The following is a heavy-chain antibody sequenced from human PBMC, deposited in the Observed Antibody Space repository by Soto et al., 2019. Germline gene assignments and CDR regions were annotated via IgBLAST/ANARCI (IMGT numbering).Heavy chain of an antibody. CDR2: IFHSGST. CDR3: ARDTGPNGYNYYYFGMDV. Sequence: CETLSLTCAFSCYSIISGYYWGLIRQPPGRGLEWIGSIFHSGSTYYNPSLKSRVAISVDTSKNQISLNLSSVTAADTAVYYCARDTGPNGYNYYYFGMDVWGQGTTVTVSS. V-gene: IGHV4-38-2*02. CDR1: CYSIISGYY. J-gene: IGHJ6*02. D-gene: IGHD5-18*01.